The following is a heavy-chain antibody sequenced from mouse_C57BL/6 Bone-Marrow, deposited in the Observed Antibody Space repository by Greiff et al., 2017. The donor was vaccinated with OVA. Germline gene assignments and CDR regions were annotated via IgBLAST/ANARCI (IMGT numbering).Heavy chain of an antibody. V-gene: IGHV14-4*01. CDR1: GFNIKDDY. CDR2: IDPENGDT. Sequence: VQLQQSGAELVRPGASVKLSCTASGFNIKDDYMHWVKQRPEQGLEWIGWIDPENGDTEYASKFQGKATITADTSSNTAYLQLSSLTSADTAVYYCTTVGDYDYFDYWGQGTTLTVSS. CDR3: TTVGDYDYFDY. J-gene: IGHJ2*01. D-gene: IGHD2-4*01.